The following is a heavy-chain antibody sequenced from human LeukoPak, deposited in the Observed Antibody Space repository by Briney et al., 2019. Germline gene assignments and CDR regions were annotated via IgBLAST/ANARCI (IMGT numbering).Heavy chain of an antibody. CDR2: ISSSGSTI. CDR1: GFTFSDYY. CDR3: AKDGARYDSSGYLDY. V-gene: IGHV3-11*04. D-gene: IGHD3-22*01. Sequence: PGGSLRLSCAASGFTFSDYYMSWIRQAPGKGLEWVSYISSSGSTIYYADSVKGRFTISRDNAKNSLYLQMNSLRAEDTAVYYCAKDGARYDSSGYLDYWGQGTLVTVSS. J-gene: IGHJ4*02.